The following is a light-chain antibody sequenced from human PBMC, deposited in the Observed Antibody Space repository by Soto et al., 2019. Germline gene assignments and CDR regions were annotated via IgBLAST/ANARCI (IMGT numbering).Light chain of an antibody. V-gene: IGLV4-69*01. CDR2: LNSDGSH. J-gene: IGLJ2*01. CDR1: SGHSSYA. Sequence: QLVLTQSPSASASLGASVKLTCILRSGHSSYAIAWHQQQPEKGPRYLMKLNSDGSHSKGDGIPDRFSGSSSGAERYLTISSLQSEDESDYYCQTWGTGIVVFGGGTKLTVL. CDR3: QTWGTGIVV.